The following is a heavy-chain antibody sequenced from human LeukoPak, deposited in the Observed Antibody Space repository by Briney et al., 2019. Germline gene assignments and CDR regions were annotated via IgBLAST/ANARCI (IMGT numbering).Heavy chain of an antibody. Sequence: GGSLRLSCAASGFTFSDYYMSWIRQAPGKGLEWVSYISSSGSTIYYADSVKGRFTISRDNAKNSLYLQMNSLRAEDTAVYYCAGKPVYNAFDIWGQGTMVTVSS. CDR2: ISSSGSTI. D-gene: IGHD1-14*01. CDR1: GFTFSDYY. J-gene: IGHJ3*02. CDR3: AGKPVYNAFDI. V-gene: IGHV3-11*04.